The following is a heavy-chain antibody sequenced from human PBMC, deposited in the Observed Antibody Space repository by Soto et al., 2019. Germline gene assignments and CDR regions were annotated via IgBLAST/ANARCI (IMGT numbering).Heavy chain of an antibody. J-gene: IGHJ3*02. CDR1: GGSISSYY. D-gene: IGHD3-9*01. Sequence: SETLSLTCTVSGGSISSYYWSWIRQPPGKGLEWIGYIYYSGSTNYNPSLKSRVTISVDTSKNQFSLKLSSVTAADTAVYYCARDQYYDILTGPLAFDIWGQGTMVTVSS. CDR3: ARDQYYDILTGPLAFDI. V-gene: IGHV4-59*01. CDR2: IYYSGST.